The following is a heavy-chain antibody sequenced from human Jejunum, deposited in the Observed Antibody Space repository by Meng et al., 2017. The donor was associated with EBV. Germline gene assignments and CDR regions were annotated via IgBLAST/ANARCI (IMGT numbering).Heavy chain of an antibody. D-gene: IGHD1-1*01. J-gene: IGHJ4*02. V-gene: IGHV2-5*01. Sequence: VKPPQTLRRTCTVPGFQPPNGGVGIGWNRQPPGKSLGWLALIYWNEDKQYSPTLKRRLTIPKDTSKNQVVLTMTNMDPVDTGTYYGAHRRLEEGSVTTGFDYWGQGALVTVSS. CDR2: IYWNEDK. CDR3: AHRRLEEGSVTTGFDY. CDR1: GFQPPNGGVG.